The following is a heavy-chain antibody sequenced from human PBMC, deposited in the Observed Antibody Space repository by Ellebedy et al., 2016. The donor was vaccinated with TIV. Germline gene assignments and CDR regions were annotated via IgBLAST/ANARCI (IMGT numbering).Heavy chain of an antibody. D-gene: IGHD5/OR15-5a*01. J-gene: IGHJ6*02. Sequence: PGGSLRLSCVASEVTLNNAWMSWVRQAPGKGLEWVGRIKTQSDGGTTDYAAIVKGSFTISRDDSKNTLYLHINSLKIEDTAVYYCTTGQMSRRDYGLEVWGQGTTVTVSS. CDR2: IKTQSDGGTT. CDR3: TTGQMSRRDYGLEV. CDR1: EVTLNNAW. V-gene: IGHV3-15*01.